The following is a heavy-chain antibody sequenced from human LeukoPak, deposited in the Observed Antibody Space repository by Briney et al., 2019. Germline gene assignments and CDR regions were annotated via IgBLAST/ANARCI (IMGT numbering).Heavy chain of an antibody. CDR1: GGSISSSSYC. Sequence: VKPSETLSLTCTVSGGSISSSSYCWGWIRQPPGKGLEWIGNIYYSGTTYYNPSLKSRVTISVDTAKNQLSLKLSSVTAADTAVYYCARHAPRTTGTTGGTFDMWGQGTMVTFSS. CDR3: ARHAPRTTGTTGGTFDM. J-gene: IGHJ3*02. CDR2: IYYSGTT. V-gene: IGHV4-39*07. D-gene: IGHD1-1*01.